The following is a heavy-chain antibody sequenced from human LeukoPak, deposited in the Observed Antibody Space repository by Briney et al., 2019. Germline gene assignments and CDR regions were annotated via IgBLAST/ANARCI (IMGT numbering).Heavy chain of an antibody. CDR2: IYYSGST. CDR3: ARDSHRRHGDIDF. D-gene: IGHD4-17*01. V-gene: IGHV4-30-4*08. Sequence: SETLSLTCTVSGGSISSGGYYWSWIRQHPGKGLEWIGYIYYSGSTYYNPSLKSRVTISVDTSKNQFSLKLSSVTAADTAVYYCARDSHRRHGDIDFCGEGTLVTVSS. CDR1: GGSISSGGYY. J-gene: IGHJ4*02.